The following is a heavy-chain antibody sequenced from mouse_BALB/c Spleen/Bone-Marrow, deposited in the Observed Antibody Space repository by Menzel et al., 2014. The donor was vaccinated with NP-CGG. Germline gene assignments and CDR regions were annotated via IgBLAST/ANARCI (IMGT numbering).Heavy chain of an antibody. V-gene: IGHV14-3*02. CDR3: ARSRDYGSSYYAMGY. J-gene: IGHJ4*01. Sequence: EVQLQQSGAELVKPGASVKLSCTASGFNIKDTYMHWVKQRPEQGLEWIGRIDPANGNTKYDPKFQGKATITADTSSNTAYLQLSSLTSEDTAVYYCARSRDYGSSYYAMGYWGEETSITVSS. D-gene: IGHD1-1*01. CDR1: GFNIKDTY. CDR2: IDPANGNT.